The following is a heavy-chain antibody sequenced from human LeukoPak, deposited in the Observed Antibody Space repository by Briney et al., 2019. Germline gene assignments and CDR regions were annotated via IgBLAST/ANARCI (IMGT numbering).Heavy chain of an antibody. Sequence: KASETLSPTCAVFGGSFSGYYWSWIRQAPGKGLEWIGEINESGDTKYNPSLKSRVTISVDTSKNQFSLNVKSVTAADTAVYYCARALIVTPASCYMDVWGKGTTVTVSS. CDR2: INESGDT. CDR1: GGSFSGYY. J-gene: IGHJ6*03. V-gene: IGHV4-34*01. D-gene: IGHD3-22*01. CDR3: ARALIVTPASCYMDV.